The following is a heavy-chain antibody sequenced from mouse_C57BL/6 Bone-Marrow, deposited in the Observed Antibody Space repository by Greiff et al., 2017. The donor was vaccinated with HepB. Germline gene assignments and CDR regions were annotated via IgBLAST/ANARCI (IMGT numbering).Heavy chain of an antibody. Sequence: VQLQQSVAELVRPGASVKLSCTASGFNIQNTYMHWVKQRPEQGLEWIGRIDPANGNTKYAPKFQGKATITADTSSNTAYLQLSSLTSEDTAIYYCAISHLWDPWYFDVWGTGTTVTVSS. V-gene: IGHV14-3*01. D-gene: IGHD4-1*01. CDR3: AISHLWDPWYFDV. CDR1: GFNIQNTY. J-gene: IGHJ1*03. CDR2: IDPANGNT.